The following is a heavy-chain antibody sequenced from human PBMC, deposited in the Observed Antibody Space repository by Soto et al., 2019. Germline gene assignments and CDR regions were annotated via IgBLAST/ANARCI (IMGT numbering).Heavy chain of an antibody. V-gene: IGHV1-18*01. CDR1: GYIFVNYG. J-gene: IGHJ6*02. D-gene: IGHD5-12*01. CDR3: AMVDNDVTPTPEDV. CDR2: ISPYSGNT. Sequence: QVQLVQSGDEVRKPGSSVKVSCKASGYIFVNYGIAWVRQAPGQGLEWMGWISPYSGNTHYASKVQGRLTMTTDTXXGTADMEPGSLTSDDTAVSYCAMVDNDVTPTPEDVGGQGTTITVCS.